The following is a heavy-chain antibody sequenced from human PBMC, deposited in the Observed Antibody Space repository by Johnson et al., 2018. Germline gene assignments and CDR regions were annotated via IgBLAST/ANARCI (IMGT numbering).Heavy chain of an antibody. CDR1: GYTFNSHS. CDR2: IDAANGNT. J-gene: IGHJ4*02. V-gene: IGHV1-3*01. D-gene: IGHD6-19*01. CDR3: ASEGDSGWYRLVS. Sequence: QVQLVQSGAEVKKPGASVKVSCKASGYTFNSHSIHWMRQAPGQRLEWMGWIDAANGNTEYSQKFQGRVTITRDTAASTDYMELRGLSFEGTAVYYCASEGDSGWYRLVSWGQGSLVTVSS.